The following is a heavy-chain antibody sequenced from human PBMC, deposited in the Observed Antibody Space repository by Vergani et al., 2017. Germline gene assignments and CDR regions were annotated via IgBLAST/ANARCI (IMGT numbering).Heavy chain of an antibody. Sequence: DVHLAESGGGFFQPGGSLRLSCSASGFSFNSYWMHWVRQVPGKGLLWVSRIKSDGSITAYADSVKGRFTISRDNSKNSLYLQMNSLRTEDTALYYCARGWYQLPRFDYWGQGTLVTVSS. V-gene: IGHV3-74*03. CDR2: IKSDGSIT. CDR1: GFSFNSYW. J-gene: IGHJ4*02. CDR3: ARGWYQLPRFDY. D-gene: IGHD2-2*01.